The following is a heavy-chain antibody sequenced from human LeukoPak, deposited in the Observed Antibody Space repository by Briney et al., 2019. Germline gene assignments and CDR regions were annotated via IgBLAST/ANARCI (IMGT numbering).Heavy chain of an antibody. Sequence: TSSETLSLTCAVSGGSISSSNWWSWVRQPPGKGLEWIGEIYHSGSTNYNPSLKSRVTISVDKPKNQFSLKLSSVTAADTAVYYCARDHVGYCSSTSCQPPPKIDAFDIWGQGTMVTVSS. V-gene: IGHV4-4*02. CDR2: IYHSGST. D-gene: IGHD2-2*01. CDR1: GGSISSSNW. J-gene: IGHJ3*02. CDR3: ARDHVGYCSSTSCQPPPKIDAFDI.